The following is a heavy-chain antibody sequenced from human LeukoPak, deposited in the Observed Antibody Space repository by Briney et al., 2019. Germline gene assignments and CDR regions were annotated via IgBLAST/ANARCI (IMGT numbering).Heavy chain of an antibody. J-gene: IGHJ4*02. Sequence: SETLSLTCTVSGGSVSSGSYYWSWIRQPPGKGLEWIGYIYYSGSTNYNPSLKSRVTISVDTSKNQFSLKLSSVTAADTAVYYCARRATYYYGSGSYYDDYWGQGTLVTVSS. D-gene: IGHD3-10*01. CDR1: GGSVSSGSYY. CDR3: ARRATYYYGSGSYYDDY. CDR2: IYYSGST. V-gene: IGHV4-61*01.